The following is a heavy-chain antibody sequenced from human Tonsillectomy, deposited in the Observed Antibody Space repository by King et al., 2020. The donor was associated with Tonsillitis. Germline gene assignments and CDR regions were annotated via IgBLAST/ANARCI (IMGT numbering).Heavy chain of an antibody. V-gene: IGHV3-21*01. CDR1: GFTNSSYT. CDR2: ITCSSAYI. J-gene: IGHJ4*02. D-gene: IGHD6-25*01. Sequence: VQLVESGGGLVKPGGSLRLSCAASGFTNSSYTMNWVRQAPGKGLEWVSSITCSSAYIYYADSVKGRFTISRDNAKNSLYLQMNSLRAEDTAVYYCAGFPAADMGIDYWGQGTLVTVSS. CDR3: AGFPAADMGIDY.